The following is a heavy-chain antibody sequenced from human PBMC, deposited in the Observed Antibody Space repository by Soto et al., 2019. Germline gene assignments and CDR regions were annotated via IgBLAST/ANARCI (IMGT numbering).Heavy chain of an antibody. CDR3: AKDQSDLHWYFDL. CDR1: GFTFSSYA. V-gene: IGHV3-23*01. Sequence: EVQLLESGGGLVQPGGSLRLSCAASGFTFSSYAMSWVRQAPGKGLEWVSAISGSGGSTYYADSVKGRFTISRDNSKNTLYLQMNSLRAEDTAVYCFAKDQSDLHWYFDLWGRGTLVTVSS. CDR2: ISGSGGST. J-gene: IGHJ2*01.